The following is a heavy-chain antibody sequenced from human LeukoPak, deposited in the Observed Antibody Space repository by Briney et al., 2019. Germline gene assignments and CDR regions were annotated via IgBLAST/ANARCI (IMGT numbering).Heavy chain of an antibody. CDR1: GYLFTSYW. J-gene: IGHJ4*02. Sequence: GEALQISCKGSGYLFTSYWIGWVCQLPGKGLEWMGIIYPGDSDTRYSPSFQGQVTISADKSISTAYLQWSSLKASDTAMYYCARLMSSGSGSYQKYQPFDYWGQGTLVTVSS. CDR3: ARLMSSGSGSYQKYQPFDY. CDR2: IYPGDSDT. V-gene: IGHV5-51*01. D-gene: IGHD1-26*01.